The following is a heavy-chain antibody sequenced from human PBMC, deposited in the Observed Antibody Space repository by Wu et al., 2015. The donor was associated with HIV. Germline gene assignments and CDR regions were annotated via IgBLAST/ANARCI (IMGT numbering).Heavy chain of an antibody. CDR3: ARDWDYDSSGYYDY. Sequence: QVQLVQSEAEVRKPGSSVKVSCKGSGGTFSRNAISWVRQAPGQGLEWMGWISAYNGNTNYAQKLQGRVTMTTDTSTSTAYMELRSLRSDDTAVYYCARDWDYDSSGYYDYWGQGTLVTVSS. V-gene: IGHV1-18*01. CDR1: GGTFSRNA. CDR2: ISAYNGNT. J-gene: IGHJ4*02. D-gene: IGHD3-22*01.